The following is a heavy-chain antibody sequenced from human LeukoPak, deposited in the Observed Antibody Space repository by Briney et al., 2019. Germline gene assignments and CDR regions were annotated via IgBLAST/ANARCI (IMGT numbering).Heavy chain of an antibody. CDR3: ARSNRYQLLSPLGY. CDR2: IYTSGST. Sequence: VQPSETLSLTCTVSGGSISSYYWSWIRQPAGKGLEWIGRIYTSGSTNYNPSLKSRVTMSVDTSKNQFSLKLSSVTAADTAVYYCARSNRYQLLSPLGYWGQGTLVTVSS. D-gene: IGHD2-2*01. CDR1: GGSISSYY. V-gene: IGHV4-4*07. J-gene: IGHJ4*02.